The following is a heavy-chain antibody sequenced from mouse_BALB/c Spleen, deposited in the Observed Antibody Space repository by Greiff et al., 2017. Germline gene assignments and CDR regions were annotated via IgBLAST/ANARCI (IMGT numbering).Heavy chain of an antibody. D-gene: IGHD4-1*01. J-gene: IGHJ1*01. V-gene: IGHV5-9-4*01. CDR3: AKLGPHWYFDV. Sequence: EVKLVESGGGLVKPGGSLKLSCAASGFTFSSYAMSWVRQSPEKRLEWVAEISSGGSYTYYPDTVTGRFTISRDNAKNTLYLEMSSLRSEDTAMYYCAKLGPHWYFDVWGAGTTVTVSS. CDR1: GFTFSSYA. CDR2: ISSGGSYT.